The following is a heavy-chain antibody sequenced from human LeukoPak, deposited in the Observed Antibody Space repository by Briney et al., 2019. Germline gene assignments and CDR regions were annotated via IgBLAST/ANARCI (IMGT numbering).Heavy chain of an antibody. CDR3: AKVRSPLYYYSAMDV. J-gene: IGHJ6*02. CDR1: GFTFSSYG. CDR2: ILYDGSNQ. V-gene: IGHV3-30*18. Sequence: PGRSLRLSCAASGFTFSSYGMYWVRQAPGKGLEWVAVILYDGSNQYYADSVKGRFTISRDNSKNTVDLQMNSLRGEDTAVYYCAKVRSPLYYYSAMDVWGQGTTVTVSS.